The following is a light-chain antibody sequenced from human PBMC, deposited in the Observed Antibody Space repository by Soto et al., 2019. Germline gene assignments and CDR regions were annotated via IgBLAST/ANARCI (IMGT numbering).Light chain of an antibody. J-gene: IGLJ2*01. Sequence: QSVLTQPPSVSGAPGHRVTISCTGSSSNIGAGYDVHWYQQLPGTAPKLLIYGNSNRPSGVPDRFSGSKSGTSASLAITGLQAEDGADYYCQSYDSSLSVVFGGGTKLTVL. CDR1: SSNIGAGYD. V-gene: IGLV1-40*01. CDR2: GNS. CDR3: QSYDSSLSVV.